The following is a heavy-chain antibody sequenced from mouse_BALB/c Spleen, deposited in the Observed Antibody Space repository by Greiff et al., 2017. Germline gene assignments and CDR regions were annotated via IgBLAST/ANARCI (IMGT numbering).Heavy chain of an antibody. Sequence: VQLQQSGPSLVKPSQTLSLTCSVTGDSITSGYWNWIRKFPGNKLEYMGYISYSGSTYYNPSLKSRISITRDTSKNQYYLQLNSVTTEDTATYYCASINYYRSSYAMDYWGQGTSVTVSS. V-gene: IGHV3-8*02. CDR1: GDSITSGY. CDR3: ASINYYRSSYAMDY. J-gene: IGHJ4*01. CDR2: ISYSGST. D-gene: IGHD2-14*01.